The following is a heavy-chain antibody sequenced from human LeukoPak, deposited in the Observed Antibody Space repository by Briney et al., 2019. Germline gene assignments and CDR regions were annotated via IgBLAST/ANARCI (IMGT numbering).Heavy chain of an antibody. V-gene: IGHV3-64D*09. D-gene: IGHD1-26*01. Sequence: HPGGSLRLSCAASGFTFSSYAMHWVRQAPGKGLEYVSAISSNGGSTYYADSVKGRFTISRDNSKNTLYLQMSSLRAEDTAVYYCVKTYSGSYYGYWGQGTLVTVSS. CDR2: ISSNGGST. CDR1: GFTFSSYA. CDR3: VKTYSGSYYGY. J-gene: IGHJ4*02.